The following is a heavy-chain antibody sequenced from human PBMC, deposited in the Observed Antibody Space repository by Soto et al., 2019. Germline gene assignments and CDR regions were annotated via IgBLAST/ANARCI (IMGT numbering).Heavy chain of an antibody. D-gene: IGHD4-17*01. V-gene: IGHV3-7*03. CDR1: GFTFSTYW. CDR2: IKEDGSEK. J-gene: IGHJ4*02. CDR3: ARDVYGDPTGVVDY. Sequence: EVQLVESGGGLVQPGGSLRLSCAASGFTFSTYWMSWVRQAPGKGLEWVANIKEDGSEKYYVESVKGRFTISRDNAKNSLYLQMNSLRAEDTAVYYCARDVYGDPTGVVDYWGQGTLVTVSS.